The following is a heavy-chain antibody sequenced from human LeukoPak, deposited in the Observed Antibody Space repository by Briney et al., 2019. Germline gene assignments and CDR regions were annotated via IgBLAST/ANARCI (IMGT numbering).Heavy chain of an antibody. Sequence: TGGSLRLFCGASGFKFDDYGMNWVRQAPGKGLEWVSSIFPSGGEIHYADSARGRFTISRDNSKSTLSLQMNSLRVEDTAIYYCARESSGWYGVEGYSLDYWGQGTLVTVSS. CDR1: GFKFDDYG. D-gene: IGHD6-19*01. V-gene: IGHV3-23*01. CDR3: ARESSGWYGVEGYSLDY. CDR2: IFPSGGEI. J-gene: IGHJ4*02.